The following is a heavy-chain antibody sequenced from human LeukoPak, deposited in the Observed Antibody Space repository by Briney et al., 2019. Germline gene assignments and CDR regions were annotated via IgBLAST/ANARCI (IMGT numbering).Heavy chain of an antibody. D-gene: IGHD2-2*01. V-gene: IGHV3-74*01. CDR3: AREEGYCASTSCHAGGHAFDI. J-gene: IGHJ3*02. Sequence: GGSLRLSCAASGFTFSSYWMHWVRQAPGKGLVWVSRINSDGSSTSYADSVKGRFTISRDNAKNTLYLQMNTLRAEDTAVYYCAREEGYCASTSCHAGGHAFDIWGQGTMVTVSP. CDR1: GFTFSSYW. CDR2: INSDGSST.